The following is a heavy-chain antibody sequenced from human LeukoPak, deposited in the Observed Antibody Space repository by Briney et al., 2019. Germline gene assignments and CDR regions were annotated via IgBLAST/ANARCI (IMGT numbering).Heavy chain of an antibody. CDR1: GYTLTSYY. CDR3: ARDDCSGGRCYYDY. D-gene: IGHD2-15*01. CDR2: INPSGGST. J-gene: IGHJ4*02. V-gene: IGHV1-46*01. Sequence: ASVKVSCKASGYTLTSYYMHWVRQAPGQGLEWMGIINPSGGSTSYAQKLQGRVTMTTDTSTSTAYMELRSLRSDDTAVYYCARDDCSGGRCYYDYWGQGTLVTVSS.